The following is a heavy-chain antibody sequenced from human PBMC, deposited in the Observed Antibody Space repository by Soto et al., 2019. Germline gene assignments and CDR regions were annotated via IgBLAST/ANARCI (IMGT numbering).Heavy chain of an antibody. V-gene: IGHV3-33*01. Sequence: QVQLVESGGGVVQPGRSLRLSCAASGFTFSSYGMHWVRQAPGKGLERVAVIWYDGSNKYYADSVKGRFTISRDNSKNTLYLQMNSLRAEDTAVYYCARGPYGSGSYYNVWGQGTLVTVSS. CDR3: ARGPYGSGSYYNV. D-gene: IGHD3-10*01. CDR2: IWYDGSNK. CDR1: GFTFSSYG. J-gene: IGHJ4*02.